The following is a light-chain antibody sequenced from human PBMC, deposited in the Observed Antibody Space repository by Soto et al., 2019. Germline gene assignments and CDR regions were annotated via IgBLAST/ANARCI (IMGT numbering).Light chain of an antibody. Sequence: DIQLTQSPSFLSASVGDRVTVTCRASQGISSYLAWYQQKPGKAPKLLIYAASTLQSGVPSRCSGSGSGTEFTLTISSLQPEDFATYYCQQVNNYPLTFGGGTKVEIK. V-gene: IGKV1-9*01. CDR2: AAS. J-gene: IGKJ4*01. CDR3: QQVNNYPLT. CDR1: QGISSY.